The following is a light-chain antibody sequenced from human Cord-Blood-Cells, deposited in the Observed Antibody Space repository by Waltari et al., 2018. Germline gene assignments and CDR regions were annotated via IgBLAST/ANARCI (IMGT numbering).Light chain of an antibody. CDR1: SSDVGGYNS. CDR3: SSYTSSSTYV. J-gene: IGLJ1*01. V-gene: IGLV2-14*01. CDR2: DVS. Sequence: QSALTQPASVSGSPGQSLTTPCTGTSSDVGGYNSVSWYQQHPGKAPKLMIYDVSKRPSGVSNRFSGSKSGNTASLTISGLQAEDEADYYCSSYTSSSTYVFGTGTKVTVL.